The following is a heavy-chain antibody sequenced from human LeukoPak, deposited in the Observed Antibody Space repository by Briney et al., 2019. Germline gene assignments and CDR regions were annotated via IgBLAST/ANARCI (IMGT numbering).Heavy chain of an antibody. J-gene: IGHJ4*02. V-gene: IGHV3-23*01. Sequence: GGSLRLSCAASGFTFSSYAMSWVRQAPGKGPEWVSAISGSGGSTYYADSVKGRFTISRDNSKNTLYLQMNSLRAEDTAVYYCAKGGQQYDILTGYPDWGQGTLVTVSS. D-gene: IGHD3-9*01. CDR2: ISGSGGST. CDR1: GFTFSSYA. CDR3: AKGGQQYDILTGYPD.